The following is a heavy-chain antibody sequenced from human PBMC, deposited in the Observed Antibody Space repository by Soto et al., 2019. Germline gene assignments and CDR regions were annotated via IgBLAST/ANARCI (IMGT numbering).Heavy chain of an antibody. V-gene: IGHV4-31*03. Sequence: SETLSLTCTVSGGSISSGGYYWSWLRQHPGKGMEWIGYIYYSGSTYYNPSLKSRVTISVDTSKKQFSLKLSSVTAADTAVYYCARGRGYSYGTGWFDPWGRETLFTFSA. CDR2: IYYSGST. D-gene: IGHD5-18*01. CDR3: ARGRGYSYGTGWFDP. CDR1: GGSISSGGYY. J-gene: IGHJ5*02.